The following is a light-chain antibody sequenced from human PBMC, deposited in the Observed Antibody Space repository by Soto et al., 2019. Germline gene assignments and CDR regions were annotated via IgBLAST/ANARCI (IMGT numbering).Light chain of an antibody. CDR1: QSVSSN. Sequence: EIVITQSPGTLSVSPGERATLSCRASQSVSSNVAWYQQKCGQAPRLLIYGASTRATGIPARFSGSGSGTEFTLTISRLQSEDFAVYYCQQYNNWPRTFGQGTKVEIK. V-gene: IGKV3-15*01. CDR2: GAS. CDR3: QQYNNWPRT. J-gene: IGKJ1*01.